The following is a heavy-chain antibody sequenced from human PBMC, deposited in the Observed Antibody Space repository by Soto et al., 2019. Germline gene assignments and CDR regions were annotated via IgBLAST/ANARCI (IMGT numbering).Heavy chain of an antibody. CDR2: IHSGGST. J-gene: IGHJ6*02. V-gene: IGHV3-66*01. CDR1: GFTVSSNY. D-gene: IGHD3-3*01. CDR3: ARESDYDFWSGYPHAYGMDV. Sequence: GESLKISCAASGFTVSSNYMSWVRQAPGKGLEWVSVIHSGGSTYYADSVKGRFTISRDNSKNTLYLQMNSLRAEDTAVYYCARESDYDFWSGYPHAYGMDVWGQGTTVTVSS.